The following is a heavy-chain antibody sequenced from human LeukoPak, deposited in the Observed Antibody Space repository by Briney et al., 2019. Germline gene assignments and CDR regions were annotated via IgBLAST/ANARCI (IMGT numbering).Heavy chain of an antibody. D-gene: IGHD1-1*01. CDR3: ARDGTAGTNLNWFDP. CDR2: ISYSGST. CDR1: GGSISSYY. J-gene: IGHJ5*02. Sequence: SETLSLTCTVSGGSISSYYWSWIRQPPGKGLEWIGYISYSGSTNFNPSLKSRVTISVDTSKNQFSLKLSSLTAADTAVYYCARDGTAGTNLNWFDPWGQGTLVTVSS. V-gene: IGHV4-59*01.